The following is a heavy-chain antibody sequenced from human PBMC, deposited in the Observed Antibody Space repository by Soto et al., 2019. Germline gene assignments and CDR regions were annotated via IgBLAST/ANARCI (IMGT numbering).Heavy chain of an antibody. D-gene: IGHD3-16*01. J-gene: IGHJ4*02. CDR1: GFDFTIYG. V-gene: IGHV1-18*01. CDR2: IGVDSGST. CDR3: ARHGGASSPLDY. Sequence: HVQLMQSGAEMRKPGASVMVSCKTSGFDFTIYGISWVRQAPGQGLEWMGWIGVDSGSTDYALKFQGRVTLTTDTSTTTAYMELRSLRSDDTAVYYCARHGGASSPLDYWGQGTLVTVSS.